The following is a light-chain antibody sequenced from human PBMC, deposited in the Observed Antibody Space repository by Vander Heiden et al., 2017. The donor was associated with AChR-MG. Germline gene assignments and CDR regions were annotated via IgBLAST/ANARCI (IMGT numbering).Light chain of an antibody. Sequence: QSALTQPASVSGSPGQSITISCTGTSSDVGAYNLFSWYQQHPGKAPKLVIFEDTRRPSGISARFSGSKSGNTASLTVSAVQAEDEADYYCCSYAGWSTWVFGGGTKLTVL. CDR1: SSDVGAYNL. V-gene: IGLV2-23*01. CDR2: EDT. CDR3: CSYAGWSTWV. J-gene: IGLJ3*02.